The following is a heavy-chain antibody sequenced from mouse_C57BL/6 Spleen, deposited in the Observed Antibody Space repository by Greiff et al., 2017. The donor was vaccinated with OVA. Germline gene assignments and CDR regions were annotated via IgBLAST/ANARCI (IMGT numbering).Heavy chain of an antibody. J-gene: IGHJ2*01. V-gene: IGHV1-26*01. CDR1: GYTFTDYY. Sequence: EVQLQQSGPELVKPGASVKISCKASGYTFTDYYMNWVKQSHGKSLEWIGDINPNNGGTSYNQKFKGKATLTVDKSSSTAYMELRSLTSEDSAVYYCARCLYSYFDYWGQGTTLTVSS. CDR2: INPNNGGT. CDR3: ARCLYSYFDY. D-gene: IGHD2-1*01.